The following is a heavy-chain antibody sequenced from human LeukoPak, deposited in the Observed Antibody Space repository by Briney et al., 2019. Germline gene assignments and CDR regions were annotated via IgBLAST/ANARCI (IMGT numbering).Heavy chain of an antibody. CDR1: GFTFSDYY. D-gene: IGHD3-10*01. CDR2: ISSSSSYT. J-gene: IGHJ4*02. Sequence: GGSLRLSCAASGFTFSDYYMSWIRQAPGKGLEGVSYISSSSSYTNYADSVKGRFTISRDNAKNSLYLQMNSLRAEDTAVYYCARAKGLLWVGIYYFDYWRQGTLVTVSS. CDR3: ARAKGLLWVGIYYFDY. V-gene: IGHV3-11*06.